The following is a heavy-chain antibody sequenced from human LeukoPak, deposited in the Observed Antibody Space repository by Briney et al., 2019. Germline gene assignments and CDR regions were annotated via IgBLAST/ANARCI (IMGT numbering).Heavy chain of an antibody. CDR1: GFTFSSYG. J-gene: IGHJ6*03. V-gene: IGHV3-30*02. CDR3: AKEGGGSTAARDYYYYYMDV. CDR2: IRYDGSNK. Sequence: PGGSLRLSCAASGFTFSSYGMHWVRQAPGKGLEWVAFIRYDGSNKYYADSVKGRFTISRDNSKNTLYLQMNSLRAEDTAVYYCAKEGGGSTAARDYYYYYMDVWAKGPRSPSP. D-gene: IGHD6-6*01.